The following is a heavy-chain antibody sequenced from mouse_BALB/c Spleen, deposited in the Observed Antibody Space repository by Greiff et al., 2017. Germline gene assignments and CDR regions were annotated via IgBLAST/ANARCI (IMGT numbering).Heavy chain of an antibody. Sequence: EVKLEESGGGLVQPGGSRKLSCAASGFTFSSFGMHWVRQAPEKGLEWVAYISSGSSTIYYADTVKGRFTISRDNPKNTLFLQMTSLRSEDTAMYYCARSGGNYVRFAYWGQGTLVTVSA. D-gene: IGHD2-1*01. CDR3: ARSGGNYVRFAY. V-gene: IGHV5-17*02. CDR2: ISSGSSTI. J-gene: IGHJ3*01. CDR1: GFTFSSFG.